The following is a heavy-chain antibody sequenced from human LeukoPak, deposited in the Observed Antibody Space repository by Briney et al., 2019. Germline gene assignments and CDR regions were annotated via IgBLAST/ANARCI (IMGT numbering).Heavy chain of an antibody. J-gene: IGHJ4*02. CDR1: GYTFTGYY. Sequence: ASVKVSRKASGYTFTGYYMHWVRQAPGQGLEWMGWINPNSGGTNYAQKFQGRVTMTRDTSISTAYMELSRLRSDDTAVYYCARDHPQWLVASDDDYWGQGTLVTVSS. CDR2: INPNSGGT. D-gene: IGHD6-19*01. V-gene: IGHV1-2*02. CDR3: ARDHPQWLVASDDDY.